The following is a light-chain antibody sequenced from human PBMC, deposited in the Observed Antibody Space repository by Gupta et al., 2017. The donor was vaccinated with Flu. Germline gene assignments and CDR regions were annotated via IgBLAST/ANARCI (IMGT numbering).Light chain of an antibody. CDR1: SSDVGGYNY. V-gene: IGLV2-14*01. CDR2: EVS. Sequence: QSALTQPASVSGSPGQSLTISCTGTSSDVGGYNYVSWYQQHPGKAPKLMIYEVSNRPSGVSNRFSSSKSGNTASLTISGLQAEDEADYYCSSYTSSSTLPYVFGTGTKVTVL. J-gene: IGLJ1*01. CDR3: SSYTSSSTLPYV.